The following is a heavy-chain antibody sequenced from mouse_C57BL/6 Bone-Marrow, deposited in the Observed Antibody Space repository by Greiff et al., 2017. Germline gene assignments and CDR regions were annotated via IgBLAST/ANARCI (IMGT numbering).Heavy chain of an antibody. CDR3: ARLYYCNFYYFDY. Sequence: VQLQQSGPELVKPGASVKMSCKASGYTFTDYNMHWVKQSHGKSLEWIGYINPNNGGTSYNQKFKGKATLTVNQSSSTAYMELRSLTSEDSAVYYCARLYYCNFYYFDYWGQGTTLTVSS. V-gene: IGHV1-22*01. J-gene: IGHJ2*01. D-gene: IGHD2-1*01. CDR2: INPNNGGT. CDR1: GYTFTDYN.